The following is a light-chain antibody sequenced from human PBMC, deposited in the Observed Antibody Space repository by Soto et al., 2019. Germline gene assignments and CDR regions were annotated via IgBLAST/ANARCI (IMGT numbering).Light chain of an antibody. J-gene: IGKJ1*01. Sequence: DIVLTQSPGTLSLSPGDRATLSCRASQSVSTSYLAWYQQKPGQAPRLLIYAASSRATGIPERFSGSGSGTDFTLTISGLEPEDFAVYYCQQYGNSRGTFGQGTKVEIK. CDR3: QQYGNSRGT. CDR2: AAS. CDR1: QSVSTSY. V-gene: IGKV3-20*01.